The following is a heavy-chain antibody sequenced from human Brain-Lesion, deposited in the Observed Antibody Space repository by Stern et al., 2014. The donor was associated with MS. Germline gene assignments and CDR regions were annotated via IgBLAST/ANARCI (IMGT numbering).Heavy chain of an antibody. CDR2: MYHSGIT. J-gene: IGHJ4*02. Sequence: QLQLQESGPGLVKPSGTLSLTCAVSGGSISSGNWWSWVRQSPGKRLERIGEMYHSGITNYTPSLESRVSISIDKSKNQFSLKVYSLTAADTAVYYCASNRGSGSFFDSWGQGSLVTVSS. D-gene: IGHD1-26*01. CDR1: GGSISSGNW. CDR3: ASNRGSGSFFDS. V-gene: IGHV4-4*02.